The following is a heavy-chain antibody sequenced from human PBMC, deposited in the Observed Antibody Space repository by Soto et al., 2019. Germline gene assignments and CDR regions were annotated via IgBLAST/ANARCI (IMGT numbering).Heavy chain of an antibody. CDR1: GGTFSSYA. D-gene: IGHD3-22*01. CDR3: ARVGYYDSSGYSFGVDV. CDR2: IIPIFGTA. Sequence: QVQLVQSGAEVKKPGSSVKVSCKASGGTFSSYAISWVRQAPGQGLEWMGGIIPIFGTANYAQKFQGRVTITADESTSTAYMELSSLRSEDTAVYYCARVGYYDSSGYSFGVDVWGQGTTVTVSS. J-gene: IGHJ6*02. V-gene: IGHV1-69*01.